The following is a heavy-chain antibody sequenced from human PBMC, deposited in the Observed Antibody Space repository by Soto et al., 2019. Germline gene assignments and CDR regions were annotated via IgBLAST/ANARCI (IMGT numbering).Heavy chain of an antibody. CDR1: GFSLSTSGVG. J-gene: IGHJ6*03. CDR2: IYWDDDK. CDR3: XHSGASAGSYYYYYLDV. Sequence: QITLKESGPPLVKPTQTLTLTCTFSGFSLSTSGVGVGWIRQPPGKALEGLAVIYWDDDKRYSPSLKSRLTITEDTSKHQVVLTMNNMDTVDTXTYYCXHSGASAGSYYYYYLDVWGKGTTVTVSS. V-gene: IGHV2-5*02. D-gene: IGHD6-13*01.